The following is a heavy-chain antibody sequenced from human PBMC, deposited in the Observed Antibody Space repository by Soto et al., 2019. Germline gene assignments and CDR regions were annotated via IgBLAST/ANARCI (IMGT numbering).Heavy chain of an antibody. V-gene: IGHV3-48*02. CDR1: GFTFSSYS. CDR2: ISSSSSTI. CDR3: PRENGYFVD. J-gene: IGHJ4*02. Sequence: EVQLVESGGGLVQPGGSLRLSCAASGFTFSSYSMNWVRQAPGKGLEWVSYISSSSSTIYYADSVKGRFTISRDNSKNSLYLQIDSLCDEDTAVYYCPRENGYFVDWGQGTLVTVSS. D-gene: IGHD3-9*01.